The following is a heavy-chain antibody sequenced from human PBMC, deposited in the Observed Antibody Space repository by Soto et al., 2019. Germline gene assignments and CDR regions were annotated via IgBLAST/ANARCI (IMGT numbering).Heavy chain of an antibody. CDR3: ANGPLTAAGLH. J-gene: IGHJ4*02. D-gene: IGHD6-13*01. CDR2: ISGSGGNT. V-gene: IGHV3-23*01. CDR1: GFTFNNYA. Sequence: LRLSCAASGFTFNNYAMTWVRQAPGKGLGWVSAISGSGGNTYYADSVKGRFTISRDNSKNTLYMQMNSLRAEDTAVYYCANGPLTAAGLHWGQGTLVTSPQ.